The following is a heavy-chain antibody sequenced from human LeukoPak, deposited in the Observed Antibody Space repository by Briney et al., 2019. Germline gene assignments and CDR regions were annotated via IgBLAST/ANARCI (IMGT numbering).Heavy chain of an antibody. J-gene: IGHJ3*02. CDR1: GGSIGSGGYY. CDR3: ARGRVYYDSSGYYFDAFDI. V-gene: IGHV4-31*03. CDR2: IYYGGST. D-gene: IGHD3-22*01. Sequence: SQTLSLTCTVSGGSIGSGGYYWSWIRQHPGKGLEWIGYIYYGGSTNYNPSLKSRVTISVDTSKNQFSLKLSSVTAADTAVYYCARGRVYYDSSGYYFDAFDIWGQGTMVTVSS.